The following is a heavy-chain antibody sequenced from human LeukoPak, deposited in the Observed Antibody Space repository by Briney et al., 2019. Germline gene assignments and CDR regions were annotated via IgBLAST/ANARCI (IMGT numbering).Heavy chain of an antibody. CDR2: IYYSGNT. CDR1: GGSISSSSYY. V-gene: IGHV4-39*07. Sequence: SETLSLTCNVSGGSISSSSYYWGWIRQPPGKGLEWIGSIYYSGNTYYNPSLKSRVTISLDTSKNQFSLNLNSVTAADTALYFCARAAGSGLIDYWGQGILVIVSS. J-gene: IGHJ4*02. D-gene: IGHD6-19*01. CDR3: ARAAGSGLIDY.